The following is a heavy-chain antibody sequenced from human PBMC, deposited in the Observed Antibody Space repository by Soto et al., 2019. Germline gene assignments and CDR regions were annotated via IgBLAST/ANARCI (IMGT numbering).Heavy chain of an antibody. V-gene: IGHV3-48*02. CDR2: ISSSSGTI. CDR3: ATHRFY. CDR1: GFTFSTYS. Sequence: PGGSLRLSCAASGFTFSTYSMNWVRQAPGKGMEWISYISSSSGTIYYADSVKGRFTISRDNAKNSLYLQMNSLRDEDTAVYYCATHRFYWGQGTLVTVSS. J-gene: IGHJ4*02.